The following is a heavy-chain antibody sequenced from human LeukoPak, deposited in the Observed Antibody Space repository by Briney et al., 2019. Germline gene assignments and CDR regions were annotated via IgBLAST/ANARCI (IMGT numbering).Heavy chain of an antibody. Sequence: SETLSLTCTVSGGSISSYYWSWIRQPAGKGLEWIGRIYTSGSTNYNPSLKSRVTMSVDTSKNQFSLKLSSVTAVDTAVYYCARDEITIFGVVKGFDYWGQGTLVTVSS. CDR3: ARDEITIFGVVKGFDY. CDR2: IYTSGST. J-gene: IGHJ4*02. CDR1: GGSISSYY. V-gene: IGHV4-4*07. D-gene: IGHD3-3*01.